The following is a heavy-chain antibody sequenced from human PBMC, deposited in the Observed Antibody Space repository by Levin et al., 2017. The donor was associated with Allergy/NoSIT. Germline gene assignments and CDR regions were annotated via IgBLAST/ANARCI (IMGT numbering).Heavy chain of an antibody. Sequence: PGGSLRLSCRTSGFIFSDYEMSWFRQAPGRGPEWIGLIRNKTRAETTAYVASVIGRFAISRDDYNSVAYLHMNSLRTEDTAVYYCGRGGVLGYWGQGTKVTVSS. V-gene: IGHV3-49*03. CDR2: IRNKTRAETT. J-gene: IGHJ4*02. CDR1: GFIFSDYE. CDR3: GRGGVLGY. D-gene: IGHD3-10*01.